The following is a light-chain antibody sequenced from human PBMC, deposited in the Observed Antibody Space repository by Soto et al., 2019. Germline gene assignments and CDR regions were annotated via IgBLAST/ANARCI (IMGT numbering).Light chain of an antibody. CDR3: QQYNSYSIP. CDR1: QSVSTY. J-gene: IGKJ5*01. CDR2: DSS. Sequence: EMGLTVAPGALCLSEGERATLSCRASQSVSTYLAWYQQRPGQAPRLLISDSSTRAPGIPARFSGSGSGTEFTLTISSLQPDDFATYYCQQYNSYSIPFGQGTRLEIK. V-gene: IGKV3D-15*01.